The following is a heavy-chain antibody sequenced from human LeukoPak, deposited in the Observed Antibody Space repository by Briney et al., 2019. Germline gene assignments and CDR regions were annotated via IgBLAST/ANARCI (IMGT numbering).Heavy chain of an antibody. CDR2: MSPNSGDT. CDR3: ARGPPNWGFDF. Sequence: ASVKVSCTASGYTFTSYDINWVRHATGQGLEWMGCMSPNSGDTGYAQKFQGRVTMTRDTSISTAFMELTSLRSEDTAVYYCARGPPNWGFDFWGQGALVTVSS. V-gene: IGHV1-8*01. J-gene: IGHJ4*02. D-gene: IGHD7-27*01. CDR1: GYTFTSYD.